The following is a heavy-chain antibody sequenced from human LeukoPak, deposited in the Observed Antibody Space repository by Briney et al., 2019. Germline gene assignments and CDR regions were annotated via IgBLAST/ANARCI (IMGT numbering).Heavy chain of an antibody. V-gene: IGHV3-21*01. Sequence: GGSLRLSCTMSRFTLTNYGIQWVRQAPGKGLEWVSSISTSSSYIYYADSVKGRFTISRNNAKNSLYPQMNSLRAEDTAIYYCARTDDYGDSGGSGVYSAFDYWGQGTLVTVSS. J-gene: IGHJ4*02. CDR1: RFTLTNYG. CDR3: ARTDDYGDSGGSGVYSAFDY. CDR2: ISTSSSYI. D-gene: IGHD4-17*01.